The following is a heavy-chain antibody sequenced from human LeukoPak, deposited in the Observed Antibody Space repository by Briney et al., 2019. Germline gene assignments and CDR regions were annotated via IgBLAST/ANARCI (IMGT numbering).Heavy chain of an antibody. Sequence: PSETLSLTCSVSGGSITNDAYYWAWIRQPPGKGLEWIGSIHFSGSTYYNASLKTRVAISVDTSNLQVSLNLNSVTAADTALYYCARQWLLLPYSWFDDWGQGMLVTVSS. D-gene: IGHD3-22*01. CDR2: IHFSGST. V-gene: IGHV4-39*01. J-gene: IGHJ5*02. CDR1: GGSITNDAYY. CDR3: ARQWLLLPYSWFDD.